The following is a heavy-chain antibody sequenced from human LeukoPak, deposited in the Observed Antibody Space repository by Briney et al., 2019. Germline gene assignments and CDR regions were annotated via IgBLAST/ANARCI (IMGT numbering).Heavy chain of an antibody. CDR1: TYSISSGYY. J-gene: IGHJ4*02. CDR2: IYHTGST. D-gene: IGHD3-22*01. Sequence: ETLSLTCTVSTYSISSGYYWGWIRQPPGKGLEWIGSIYHTGSTYYNPSLKSRVTISVDKSKNQFSLKLSSVTAADTAVYYCARWGYYYDGSGLDYWGQGTLVTVSS. V-gene: IGHV4-38-2*02. CDR3: ARWGYYYDGSGLDY.